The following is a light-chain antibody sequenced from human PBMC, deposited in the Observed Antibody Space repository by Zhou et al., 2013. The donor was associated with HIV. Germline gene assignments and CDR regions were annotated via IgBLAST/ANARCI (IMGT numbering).Light chain of an antibody. J-gene: IGKJ3*01. CDR2: SAS. CDR1: QDIRSS. V-gene: IGKV1-16*02. CDR3: LHYSTYPFT. Sequence: DIQMTQSPSSLSASVGDRVTITCRASQDIRSSLAWFQQKPGKAPKSLIYSASRLHRGVPSKFSGSGSGTDFTLTIAGLQPEDFATYYCLHYSTYPFTFGPGTTVDIK.